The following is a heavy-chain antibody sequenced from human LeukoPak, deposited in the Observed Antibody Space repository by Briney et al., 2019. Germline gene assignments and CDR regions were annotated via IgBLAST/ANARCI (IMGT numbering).Heavy chain of an antibody. V-gene: IGHV3-30*18. D-gene: IGHD6-6*01. J-gene: IGHJ4*02. CDR2: ISYDGSNK. CDR1: GFTFSSYG. CDR3: AKDFGNTGSIAARF. Sequence: GGSLRLSCAASGFTFSSYGMHWVPQAPGKGLEWVAVISYDGSNKYYADSVKGRFTISRDNSKNTLYLQMNSLRAEDTAVYYCAKDFGNTGSIAARFWGQGTLVTVSS.